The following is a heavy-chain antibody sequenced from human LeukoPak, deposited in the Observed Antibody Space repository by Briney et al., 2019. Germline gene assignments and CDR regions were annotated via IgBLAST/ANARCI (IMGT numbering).Heavy chain of an antibody. Sequence: PSETLSLTCTVSGGSISSGSYYWSWIRQPAGKGLEWIGRIYTSGSTNYNPSLKSRVTISVDTSKNQFSLKLSSVTAADTAVYYCARAYSSSWYTPLDYWGQGTLVTVSS. CDR1: GGSISSGSYY. J-gene: IGHJ4*02. CDR2: IYTSGST. D-gene: IGHD6-13*01. CDR3: ARAYSSSWYTPLDY. V-gene: IGHV4-61*02.